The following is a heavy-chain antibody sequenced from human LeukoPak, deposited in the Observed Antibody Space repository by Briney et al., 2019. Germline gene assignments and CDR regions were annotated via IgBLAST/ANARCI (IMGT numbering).Heavy chain of an antibody. D-gene: IGHD6-19*01. V-gene: IGHV4-4*07. Sequence: PSETLSLTCTVSGGSISSYYWSWIRQPAGKGLEWIGRIQASGSTNYNPSLKSRLTMSVDTSKNQFSLRLSSVTAADTAVYYCARDRGSGWYENWGQGTLVTVSS. CDR1: GGSISSYY. CDR3: ARDRGSGWYEN. CDR2: IQASGST. J-gene: IGHJ4*02.